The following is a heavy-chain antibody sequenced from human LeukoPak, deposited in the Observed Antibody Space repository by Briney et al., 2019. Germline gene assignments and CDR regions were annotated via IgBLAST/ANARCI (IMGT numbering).Heavy chain of an antibody. CDR1: GFTFSSYA. Sequence: PGGSLRLSCAASGFTFSSYAMSWIRQPPGKGLEWIGGIYYSGNTYYNPSLKSRVTISVDTSKNQFSLELNSVTATDTAVYYCARHATVTSFTFAHWGQGSLVTVSS. CDR2: IYYSGNT. V-gene: IGHV4-39*01. J-gene: IGHJ4*02. CDR3: ARHATVTSFTFAH. D-gene: IGHD4-17*01.